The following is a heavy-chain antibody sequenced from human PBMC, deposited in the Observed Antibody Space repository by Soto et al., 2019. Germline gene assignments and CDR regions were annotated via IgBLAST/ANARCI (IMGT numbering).Heavy chain of an antibody. CDR3: ARDGRDTVTKSRDFDY. J-gene: IGHJ4*02. Sequence: EVQLVESGGGLVQPGGSLRLSCAASGFTFSSYWMHWVRQAPGKGLVWVSRINSDGSSTSYADSVKGRFTISRDHAKNTLNLEMNSLRAEDTAVYYCARDGRDTVTKSRDFDYWGQGTLVTVSS. CDR2: INSDGSST. CDR1: GFTFSSYW. D-gene: IGHD4-17*01. V-gene: IGHV3-74*01.